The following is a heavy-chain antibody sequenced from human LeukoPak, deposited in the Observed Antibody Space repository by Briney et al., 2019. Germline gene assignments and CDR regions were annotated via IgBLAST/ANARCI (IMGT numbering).Heavy chain of an antibody. CDR2: ICYSGST. CDR1: GGSISSSSYY. J-gene: IGHJ6*03. CDR3: ARISSSSWPPHYYYYYMDV. V-gene: IGHV4-39*07. D-gene: IGHD6-13*01. Sequence: SETLSLTCTVSGGSISSSSYYWGWIRQPPGKGLEWIGSICYSGSTYYNPSLKSRVTISVDTSKNQFSLKLSSVTAADTAVYYCARISSSSWPPHYYYYYMDVWGKGTTVTVSS.